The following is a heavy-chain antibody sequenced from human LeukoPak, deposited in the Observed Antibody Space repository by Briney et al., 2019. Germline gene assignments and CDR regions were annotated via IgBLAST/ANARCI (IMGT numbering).Heavy chain of an antibody. CDR1: GFTFSSDW. D-gene: IGHD6-19*01. CDR3: ARGVAGFDY. Sequence: GGSLRLSCAASGFTFSSDWMTWVRQAPGTGLEWVANIKQDGSEKYYVDPVKSRFTISRDNAKNSLYLQMNSLRAEDTAVYYCARGVAGFDYWGQGTLVTVSS. CDR2: IKQDGSEK. V-gene: IGHV3-7*01. J-gene: IGHJ4*02.